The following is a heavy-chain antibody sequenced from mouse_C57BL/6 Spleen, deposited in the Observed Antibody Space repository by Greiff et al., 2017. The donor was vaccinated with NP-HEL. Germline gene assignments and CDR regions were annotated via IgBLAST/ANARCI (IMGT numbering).Heavy chain of an antibody. D-gene: IGHD2-5*01. V-gene: IGHV5-17*01. CDR2: ISSGSSTI. Sequence: EVKLEESGGGLVKPGGSLKLSCAASGFTFSDYGMHWVRQAPEKGLEWVAYISSGSSTIYYADTVKGRFTISRDNAKNTLFLQMTSLRSEDTAMYYCARRSPYSNYAMDYWGQGTSVTVSS. J-gene: IGHJ4*01. CDR1: GFTFSDYG. CDR3: ARRSPYSNYAMDY.